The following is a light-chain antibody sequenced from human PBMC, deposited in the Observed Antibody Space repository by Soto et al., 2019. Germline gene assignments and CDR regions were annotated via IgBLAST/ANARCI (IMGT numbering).Light chain of an antibody. CDR3: QQRNQWPPVT. V-gene: IGKV3-11*01. CDR2: DAS. Sequence: ESVLTQSPATLSLSPGERATLSCRASPSVSNSLAWYQHKPGQAPRLLIYDASNRATVVPTRFSGSGSGTDVTLTISSLEPEDFAVYYCQQRNQWPPVTFGGGTRVEIK. CDR1: PSVSNS. J-gene: IGKJ4*01.